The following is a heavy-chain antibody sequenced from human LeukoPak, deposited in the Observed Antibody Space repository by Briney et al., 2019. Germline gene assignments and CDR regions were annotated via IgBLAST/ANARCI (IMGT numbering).Heavy chain of an antibody. V-gene: IGHV3-30*02. D-gene: IGHD5-12*01. CDR1: GFTFSNYG. CDR3: ARGPSGYHNT. Sequence: GGSLRLSCAASGFTFSNYGVHWVRQATGKGLEWVSFIRSDGSNKYYADSVKGRFTISRDSSKNTLYLQMNSLRAEDTAVYYCARGPSGYHNTGGQGTLVTVSS. CDR2: IRSDGSNK. J-gene: IGHJ4*02.